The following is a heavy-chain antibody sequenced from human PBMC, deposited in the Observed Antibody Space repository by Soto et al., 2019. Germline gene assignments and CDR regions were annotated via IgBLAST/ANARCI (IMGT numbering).Heavy chain of an antibody. D-gene: IGHD2-15*01. Sequence: PGGSLILSCSASGFTFSTYPMHWVRQAPGKGLEFVSAISSNGQRIFYADSVKGRFTISRDNSKNTLYLQMSSLRPEDTAVYYCAKDHCSGGSCYEGYFDYWGQGTLVTVSS. CDR1: GFTFSTYP. CDR2: ISSNGQRI. CDR3: AKDHCSGGSCYEGYFDY. V-gene: IGHV3-64D*08. J-gene: IGHJ4*02.